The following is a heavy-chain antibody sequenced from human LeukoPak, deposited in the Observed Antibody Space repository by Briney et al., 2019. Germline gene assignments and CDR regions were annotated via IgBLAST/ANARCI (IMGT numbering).Heavy chain of an antibody. Sequence: SVKVSCKASVGTFSSYAISWVRQAPGQGLEWMGRIIPIFDTTNYAQKFQGRVTISADKSTSTAYMELSSLRSGDTAVYYCVRDYDTSVPQTNFFYFWGQGTLVSVSS. CDR1: VGTFSSYA. V-gene: IGHV1-69*06. CDR3: VRDYDTSVPQTNFFYF. J-gene: IGHJ4*02. D-gene: IGHD3-22*01. CDR2: IIPIFDTT.